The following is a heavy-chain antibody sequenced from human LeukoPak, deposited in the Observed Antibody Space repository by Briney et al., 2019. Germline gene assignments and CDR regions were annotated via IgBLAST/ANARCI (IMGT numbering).Heavy chain of an antibody. D-gene: IGHD4-17*01. CDR2: IQTGTGTGSI. CDR1: GFTFSSSSSSA. CDR3: ARGRDYAFDY. Sequence: GGSLRLSCAASGFTFSSSSSSAMNWVRQAAGKGLEWISFIQTGTGTGSIYYADSVKGRFTISRDNANNSLFLQMNSLSDADTAVYFCARGRDYAFDYWGQGTLVTVSS. V-gene: IGHV3-48*02. J-gene: IGHJ4*02.